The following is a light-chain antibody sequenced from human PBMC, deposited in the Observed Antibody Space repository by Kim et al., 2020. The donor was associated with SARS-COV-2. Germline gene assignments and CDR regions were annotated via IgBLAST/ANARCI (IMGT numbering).Light chain of an antibody. CDR1: QSVSSSD. J-gene: IGKJ2*01. Sequence: IVLTQSPGTLSLSPGERATLSCRASQSVSSSDLAWYQQKPGQAPRLLIYGASSRATGIPDRFSGSGSGTDFTLTISRLEPEDFAVYYCQQYGSSPPTFGQGTKLEI. V-gene: IGKV3-20*01. CDR2: GAS. CDR3: QQYGSSPPT.